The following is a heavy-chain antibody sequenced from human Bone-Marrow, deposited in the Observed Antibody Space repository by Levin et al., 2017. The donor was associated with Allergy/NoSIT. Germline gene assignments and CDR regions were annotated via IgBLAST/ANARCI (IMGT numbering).Heavy chain of an antibody. CDR2: ISSSSSYI. D-gene: IGHD2-21*02. CDR1: GFTFSSYS. Sequence: NAGGSLRLSCAASGFTFSSYSMNWVRQAPGKGLEWVSSISSSSSYIYYADSVKGRFTISRDNAKNSLYLQMNSLRAEDTAVYYCARGAITARGPFDYWGQGTLVTVSS. V-gene: IGHV3-21*01. CDR3: ARGAITARGPFDY. J-gene: IGHJ4*02.